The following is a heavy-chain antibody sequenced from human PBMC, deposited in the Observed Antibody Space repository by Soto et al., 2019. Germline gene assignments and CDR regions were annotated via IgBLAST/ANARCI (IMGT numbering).Heavy chain of an antibody. D-gene: IGHD2-15*01. Sequence: PGGSLRLSCVVSGFTFSSYAMNWVRQAPGKGLEWVSSIGVGGDVTYHADSVKGRLTISRDNSKSTLFLLMNSLRADDTAVYYCAKGYSGSPLSHLDFWGQGTLVTVSS. V-gene: IGHV3-23*01. CDR1: GFTFSSYA. CDR3: AKGYSGSPLSHLDF. J-gene: IGHJ4*02. CDR2: IGVGGDVT.